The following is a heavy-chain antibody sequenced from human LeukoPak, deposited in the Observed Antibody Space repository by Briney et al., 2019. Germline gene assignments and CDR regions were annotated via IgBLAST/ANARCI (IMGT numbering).Heavy chain of an antibody. V-gene: IGHV4-4*07. Sequence: SETLSLTCTVSGGSISSYYWSWIRQPAGKGLEWIGRIYTSGSTNYNPSLKSRVTMSVDTSKNQFSLNLTSVTAADTAVYYCARAFLVGYSPEQYPLDYWGQGTLVTVSS. J-gene: IGHJ4*01. D-gene: IGHD2-15*01. CDR1: GGSISSYY. CDR3: ARAFLVGYSPEQYPLDY. CDR2: IYTSGST.